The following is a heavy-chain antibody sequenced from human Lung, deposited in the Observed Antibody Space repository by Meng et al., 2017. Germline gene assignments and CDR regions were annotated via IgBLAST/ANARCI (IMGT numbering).Heavy chain of an antibody. CDR1: GFTFSRYS. CDR3: ARGRVVVAATPSDY. CDR2: ISSSS. Sequence: EVQLVESGGGLVKPGGFLSLSCAASGFTFSRYSMNWVRQAPGKGLEWVSSISSSSDYADSVKGRFTISRDNAKNSLYLQMNSLRAEDTAVYYCARGRVVVAATPSDYWGQGTLVTVSS. J-gene: IGHJ4*02. D-gene: IGHD2-15*01. V-gene: IGHV3-21*01.